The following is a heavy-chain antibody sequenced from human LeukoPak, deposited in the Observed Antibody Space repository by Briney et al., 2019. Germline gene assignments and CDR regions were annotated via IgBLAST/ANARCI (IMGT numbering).Heavy chain of an antibody. V-gene: IGHV3-23*01. J-gene: IGHJ4*02. CDR1: GFTFSSHA. Sequence: PGGSLRLSCAASGFTFSSHAMNWVRQAPGKGLEWVSGISGSGSNTYYADSVMGRFTISRDNSKNTLYLQMNSLRAEDTAVYYCAKDVLSGTYYYFDQWGQGTLVTVSS. D-gene: IGHD1-26*01. CDR2: ISGSGSNT. CDR3: AKDVLSGTYYYFDQ.